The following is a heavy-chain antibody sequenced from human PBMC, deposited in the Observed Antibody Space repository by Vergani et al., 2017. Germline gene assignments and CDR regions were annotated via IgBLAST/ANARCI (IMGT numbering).Heavy chain of an antibody. CDR3: ARRYSGGWLGY. Sequence: QVQLQQWGAGLLKPSETLSFTCAVYGGSSSGYYWSWIRQPPGKGLEWIGEINHSGNTNYNPSLKSRVSISVDTSKNQFSLNQSTVCASDTGVYYCARRYSGGWLGYWGQGTMVTVSS. CDR1: GGSSSGYY. V-gene: IGHV4-34*01. CDR2: INHSGNT. D-gene: IGHD6-19*01. J-gene: IGHJ4*02.